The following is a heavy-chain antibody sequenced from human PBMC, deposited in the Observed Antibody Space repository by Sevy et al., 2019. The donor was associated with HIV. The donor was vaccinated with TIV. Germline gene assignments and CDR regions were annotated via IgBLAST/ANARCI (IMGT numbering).Heavy chain of an antibody. Sequence: ASVKVSCKASGYTFTGYYVHWVRQAPGQGLEWMEWINPNSGGTNYAQKFQGRVTMTRDTSISTAYMELSRLGSDDTAVYYCARDYCSGGTCYLTLFDYWGQGTLVTVSS. J-gene: IGHJ4*02. CDR3: ARDYCSGGTCYLTLFDY. V-gene: IGHV1-2*02. CDR2: INPNSGGT. D-gene: IGHD2-15*01. CDR1: GYTFTGYY.